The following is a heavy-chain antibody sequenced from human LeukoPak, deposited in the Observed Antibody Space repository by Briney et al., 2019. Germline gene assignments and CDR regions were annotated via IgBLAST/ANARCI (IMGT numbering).Heavy chain of an antibody. CDR2: ISAYNGNT. CDR1: GYTFSDYG. J-gene: IGHJ4*02. D-gene: IGHD4-17*01. CDR3: ARDRGFAVTTGDFDY. Sequence: ASVKVSCKASGYTFSDYGISWVRQAPGQGLEWMGWISAYNGNTNYAQKLQGRVTMTTDTSTSTAYMELRSLRSDDTAVYYCARDRGFAVTTGDFDYWGQGTLVTVPS. V-gene: IGHV1-18*04.